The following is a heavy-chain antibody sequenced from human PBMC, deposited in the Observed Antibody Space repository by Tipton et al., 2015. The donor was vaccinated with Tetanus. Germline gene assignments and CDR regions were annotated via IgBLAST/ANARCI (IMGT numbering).Heavy chain of an antibody. V-gene: IGHV3-23*01. J-gene: IGHJ3*02. CDR3: AKSRASSHYRGAFEI. D-gene: IGHD3-10*01. CDR2: ISGSGDST. Sequence: GSLRLSCAASGFTFSSYGMSWVRQASAKRLEWVSGISGSGDSTYYADSVKGRFTISRDNSKLYLQMNSLRAEDRAVYYCAKSRASSHYRGAFEIWGQGTMVTVSS. CDR1: GFTFSSYG.